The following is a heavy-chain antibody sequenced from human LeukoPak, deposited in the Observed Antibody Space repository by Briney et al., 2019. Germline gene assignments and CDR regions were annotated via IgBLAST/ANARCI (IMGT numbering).Heavy chain of an antibody. CDR2: LTQDGSEK. Sequence: GGSLRLSCAASGFTVSGYWMHCVRQAPGKGLEWVANLTQDGSEKHFADSVKGRFTISRDNAENSLYLQMNSLRAEDTAMYYCARGTIAAPGTDYWGQGTLVTVSS. CDR1: GFTVSGYW. CDR3: ARGTIAAPGTDY. V-gene: IGHV3-7*01. J-gene: IGHJ4*02. D-gene: IGHD6-13*01.